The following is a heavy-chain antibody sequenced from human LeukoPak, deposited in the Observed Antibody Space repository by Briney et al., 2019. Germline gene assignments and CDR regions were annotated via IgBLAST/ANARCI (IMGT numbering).Heavy chain of an antibody. J-gene: IGHJ4*02. CDR1: GFTFSSYW. CDR2: IKQDGSDK. Sequence: GGSLRLSCAASGFTFSSYWMSWVRQAPGKGLEWVANIKQDGSDKYYVDSVKGRFTISRDNAKNSLYLQMNSLRAEDTAVYYCARYYYDSSGYPSLFDYWGQGTLVTVSS. D-gene: IGHD3-22*01. V-gene: IGHV3-7*01. CDR3: ARYYYDSSGYPSLFDY.